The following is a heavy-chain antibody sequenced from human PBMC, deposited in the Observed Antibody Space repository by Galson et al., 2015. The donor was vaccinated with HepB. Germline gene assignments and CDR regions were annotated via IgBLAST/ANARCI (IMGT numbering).Heavy chain of an antibody. Sequence: PALVKPTQTLTLTCTFSGFSLSTSGMCVSWIRQPPGKALEWLALIDWDDDKYYSTSLKTRLTISKDTSKNQVVLTMTNMDPVDTATYYCARSTALGMGGFLDYWGQGTLVTVSS. V-gene: IGHV2-70*01. CDR2: IDWDDDK. CDR1: GFSLSTSGMC. D-gene: IGHD3-3*01. CDR3: ARSTALGMGGFLDY. J-gene: IGHJ4*02.